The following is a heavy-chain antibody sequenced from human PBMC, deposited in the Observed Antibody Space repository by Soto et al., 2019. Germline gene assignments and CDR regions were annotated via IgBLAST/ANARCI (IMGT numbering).Heavy chain of an antibody. CDR1: GFTFTSSA. CDR3: AADRTYCGGDCHAY. Sequence: GASVKVSCKASGFTFTSSAVQWVRQARGQRIEWIGWIVVGSGNTNYAQKFQERVTITRDMSTSTAYMELSSLRSEDTAVYYCAADRTYCGGDCHAYWGQGTLVTVSS. D-gene: IGHD2-21*02. V-gene: IGHV1-58*01. CDR2: IVVGSGNT. J-gene: IGHJ1*01.